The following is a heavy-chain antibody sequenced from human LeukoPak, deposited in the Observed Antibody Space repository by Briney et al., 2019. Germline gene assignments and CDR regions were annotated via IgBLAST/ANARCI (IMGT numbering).Heavy chain of an antibody. CDR1: GGSFSGYY. CDR3: AAKGPVRLLWSYNWFDP. V-gene: IGHV4-34*01. Sequence: SETLSLTCAVYGGSFSGYYWSWIRQPPGKGLEWIGEINHSGSTNYNPSLKSRVTISVDTSKNQFSLKLSSVTAADTAVYYCAAKGPVRLLWSYNWFDPWGQGNLVTVSS. CDR2: INHSGST. D-gene: IGHD3-10*01. J-gene: IGHJ5*02.